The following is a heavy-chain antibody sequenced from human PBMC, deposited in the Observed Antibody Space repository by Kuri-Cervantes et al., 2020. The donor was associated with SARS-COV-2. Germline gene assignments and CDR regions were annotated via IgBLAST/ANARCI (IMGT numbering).Heavy chain of an antibody. CDR1: GFTFSNAW. CDR2: IKSKTDGGTT. D-gene: IGHD5-18*01. V-gene: IGHV3-15*01. J-gene: IGHJ6*03. Sequence: LSLTCAASGFTFSNAWMSWVRQAPGKGLEWVGRIKSKTDGGTTDYAAPVKGRFTISRDDSKNTLYLQMNSLKTEDTAVYYCTTDPTLADTDYYYYYMDVWGKGTTVTVSS. CDR3: TTDPTLADTDYYYYYMDV.